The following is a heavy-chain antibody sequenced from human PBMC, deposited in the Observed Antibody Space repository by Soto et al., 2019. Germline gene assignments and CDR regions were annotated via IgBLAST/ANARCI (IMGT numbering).Heavy chain of an antibody. J-gene: IGHJ4*02. V-gene: IGHV1-69*06. CDR3: ARDMTRTVVPYFDF. Sequence: QVQLVQSGAEVKKPGSSVKVSCKASGGTFSNYVVHWVRQAPGQGLEWMGRIIPISGAANYAQKFQGRVTITADKSTSTSYMELSSLRSEDTAVYYCARDMTRTVVPYFDFWGQGTLVTVSS. CDR1: GGTFSNYV. D-gene: IGHD1-7*01. CDR2: IIPISGAA.